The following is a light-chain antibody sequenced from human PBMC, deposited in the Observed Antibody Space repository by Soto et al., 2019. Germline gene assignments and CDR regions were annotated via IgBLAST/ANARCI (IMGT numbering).Light chain of an antibody. CDR3: QTWGTGIQV. Sequence: QPVLTQSPSASASLGASVKLTCTLSSGHSNYAIAWHQQQPEKGPRYLMKLNSDGSHSKGDGIPDRFSGSSSGAERYLTIPSLQSEDEADYYCQTWGTGIQVFGTGTKLTVL. V-gene: IGLV4-69*01. CDR2: LNSDGSH. CDR1: SGHSNYA. J-gene: IGLJ1*01.